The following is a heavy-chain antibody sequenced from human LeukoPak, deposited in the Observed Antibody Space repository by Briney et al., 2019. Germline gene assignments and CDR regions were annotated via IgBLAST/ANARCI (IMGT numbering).Heavy chain of an antibody. D-gene: IGHD5-12*01. J-gene: IGHJ4*02. CDR2: INAGNGNT. V-gene: IGHV1-3*01. CDR1: GYTFTSYA. CDR3: ARGAAVATTPFDY. Sequence: GASVKVSCKAFGYTFTSYAMHWVRQAPGQRLEWMGWINAGNGNTKYSQKFQGRVTITRDTSASTAYMELSSLRSEDTAVYYCARGAAVATTPFDYWGQGTLVTVSS.